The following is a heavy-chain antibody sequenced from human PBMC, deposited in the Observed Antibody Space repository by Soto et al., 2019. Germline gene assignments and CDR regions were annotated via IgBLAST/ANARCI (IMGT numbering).Heavy chain of an antibody. CDR1: GGSIRSYY. CDR3: TRVGGYYGDYQNFDY. J-gene: IGHJ4*02. Sequence: TSETLSLTCTVYGGSIRSYYWSWIRQPPGKGLEWIGNIYYSGSTNYNPSRKSRVTMSVDMSKKQVSLKLSSVTAADTAVYYCTRVGGYYGDYQNFDYWGQGALVTVSS. V-gene: IGHV4-59*01. D-gene: IGHD4-17*01. CDR2: IYYSGST.